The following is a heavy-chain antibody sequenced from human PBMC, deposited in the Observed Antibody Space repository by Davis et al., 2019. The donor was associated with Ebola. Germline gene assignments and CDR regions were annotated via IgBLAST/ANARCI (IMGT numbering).Heavy chain of an antibody. CDR2: INHSGST. CDR3: ARGVRFRGRWFDP. CDR1: GGSFSGYY. V-gene: IGHV4-34*01. D-gene: IGHD3-16*01. J-gene: IGHJ5*02. Sequence: SETLSLTCAVYGGSFSGYYWSWIRQPPGKGLEWIGEINHSGSTNYNPSLKSRVTISVDTSKNQFSLKLSSVTAADTAVYYCARGVRFRGRWFDPWGQGTLVTVSS.